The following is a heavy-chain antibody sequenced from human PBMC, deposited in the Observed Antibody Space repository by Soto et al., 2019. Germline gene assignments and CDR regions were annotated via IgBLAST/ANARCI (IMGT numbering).Heavy chain of an antibody. V-gene: IGHV4-30-4*01. CDR1: GGSISSGDYY. Sequence: PSETLSLTCTVSGGSISSGDYYWSWIRQPPGKGLEWIAYFFIGGNTYYNPSLKSRVTISVDTSKTQFSLKLSSVTAADTAVYYCARGNRLWDQPLGMWGQGTLVTVSS. J-gene: IGHJ4*02. D-gene: IGHD2-2*01. CDR3: ARGNRLWDQPLGM. CDR2: FFIGGNT.